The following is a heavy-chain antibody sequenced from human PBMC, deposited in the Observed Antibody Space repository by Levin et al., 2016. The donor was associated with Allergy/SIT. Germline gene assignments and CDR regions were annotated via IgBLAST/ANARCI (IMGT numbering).Heavy chain of an antibody. Sequence: GSLRLSCVASGFIFSGYGMHWVRQAPGKGLEWVATMSYEGSKKYYLDSVKGRFTISRDNPTNTLYLEMNGLRPDDTAVYYCAKGAMRYQLLINGLMDVWGQGTTVTVSS. V-gene: IGHV3-30*18. J-gene: IGHJ6*02. CDR2: MSYEGSKK. CDR1: GFIFSGYG. D-gene: IGHD2-2*01. CDR3: AKGAMRYQLLINGLMDV.